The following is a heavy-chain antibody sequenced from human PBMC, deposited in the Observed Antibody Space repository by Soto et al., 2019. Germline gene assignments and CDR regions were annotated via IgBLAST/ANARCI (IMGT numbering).Heavy chain of an antibody. CDR1: GGSISSSSYY. V-gene: IGHV4-39*01. CDR2: ISYSGSS. J-gene: IGHJ4*02. CDR3: ARPSGSYLFYFDY. Sequence: PSETLSLTCTVSGGSISSSSYYWGWIRQPPGRGLEWVGSISYSGSSYYNPSLKSRVTISVDTSKNQFSLRLSSVTAADTAVYYCARPSGSYLFYFDYWGQGTLVTVSS. D-gene: IGHD1-26*01.